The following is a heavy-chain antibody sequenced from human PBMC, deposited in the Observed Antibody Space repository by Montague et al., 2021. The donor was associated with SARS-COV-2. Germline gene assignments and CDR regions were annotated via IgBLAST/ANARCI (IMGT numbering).Heavy chain of an antibody. Sequence: SETLSLTCGVYGGSFGDDHWSWIRKPPGKGLEWIGDIKHSGSTNSNPSPKSRVTISVDTSKNQTSLKLTSVTAADTAVYFCARGHLSVSMIVVVFTSASYYFDYWGQGAQVTVSS. D-gene: IGHD3-22*01. CDR3: ARGHLSVSMIVVVFTSASYYFDY. CDR1: GGSFGDDH. V-gene: IGHV4-34*01. CDR2: IKHSGST. J-gene: IGHJ4*02.